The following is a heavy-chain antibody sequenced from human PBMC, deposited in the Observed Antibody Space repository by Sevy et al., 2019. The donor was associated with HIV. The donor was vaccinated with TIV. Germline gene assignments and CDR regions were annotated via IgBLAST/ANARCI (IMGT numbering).Heavy chain of an antibody. J-gene: IGHJ4*02. D-gene: IGHD6-13*01. V-gene: IGHV1-69*06. CDR3: AGVRYSSSWRVDY. CDR2: IIPIFGTA. CDR1: GGTFSSYA. Sequence: ASVNVSCKASGGTFSSYAISWVRQAPGQGLEWMGGIIPIFGTANYAQKFQGRVTITADKSTSTAYMELSCLSSEETAGYYCAGVRYSSSWRVDYWGQGTLVTVSS.